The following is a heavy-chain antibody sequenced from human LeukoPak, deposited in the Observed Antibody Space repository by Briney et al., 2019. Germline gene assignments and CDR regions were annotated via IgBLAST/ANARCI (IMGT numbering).Heavy chain of an antibody. CDR1: GGSISSYY. J-gene: IGHJ4*02. V-gene: IGHV4-59*12. CDR3: ARGRRLWGHPGTYYDFWSGYYG. D-gene: IGHD3-3*01. Sequence: SETLSLTCTVSGGSISSYYWSWIRQPPGKGLEWIGYIYYSGSTNYNPSLKSRVTISVDTSKNQFSLKLSSVTAADTAVYCCARGRRLWGHPGTYYDFWSGYYGWGQGTLVTVSS. CDR2: IYYSGST.